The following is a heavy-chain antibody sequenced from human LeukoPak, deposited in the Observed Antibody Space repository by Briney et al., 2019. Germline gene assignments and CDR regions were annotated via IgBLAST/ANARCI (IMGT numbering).Heavy chain of an antibody. J-gene: IGHJ4*02. V-gene: IGHV4-59*01. D-gene: IGHD6-19*01. CDR2: IYYSGST. Sequence: SETLSLTCTVSGGSISSYYWSWIGQPPGKGLEWIGYIYYSGSTNYNPSLKSRVTISVDTSKNQFSLKLSSVTAADTAVYYCARARSGWWDPFDYWGQGTLVTVSS. CDR1: GGSISSYY. CDR3: ARARSGWWDPFDY.